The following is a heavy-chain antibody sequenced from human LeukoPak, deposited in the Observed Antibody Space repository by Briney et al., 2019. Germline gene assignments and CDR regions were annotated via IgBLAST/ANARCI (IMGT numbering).Heavy chain of an antibody. Sequence: PSETLSLTYTVSGGSISCCHWSCIRQPPGKGLEWIGYIYYTGSTNCNPSLKSRVTISIDMSKNQFSLKLSSVTAADTAVYYCARHGQNHGFDIWGQGTMVTVSS. CDR1: GGSISCCH. CDR3: ARHGQNHGFDI. V-gene: IGHV4-59*08. J-gene: IGHJ3*02. CDR2: IYYTGST.